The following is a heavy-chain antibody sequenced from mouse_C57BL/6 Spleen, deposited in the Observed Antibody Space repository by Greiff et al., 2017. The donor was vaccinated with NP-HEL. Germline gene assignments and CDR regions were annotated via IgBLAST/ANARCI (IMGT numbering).Heavy chain of an antibody. V-gene: IGHV1-42*01. CDR1: GYSFTGYY. J-gene: IGHJ3*01. D-gene: IGHD2-3*01. CDR2: INPSTGGT. Sequence: VQLQQSGPELVKPGASVKISCKASGYSFTGYYMNWVKQSPEKSLEWIGEINPSTGGTTYNQKFKAKATLTVDKSSSTAYMQLKSLTSEDSAGYYCARVTTVAYWGQGTLVTVSA. CDR3: ARVTTVAY.